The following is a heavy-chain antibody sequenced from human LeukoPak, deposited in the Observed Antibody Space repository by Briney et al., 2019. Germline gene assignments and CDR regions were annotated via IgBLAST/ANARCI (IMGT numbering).Heavy chain of an antibody. D-gene: IGHD2-2*01. CDR3: ARVVPAGSYYYGMDV. Sequence: VASVKVSCKASGGTFSSYAISWVRQAPGQGLEWMGGIIPIFGTANYAQKFQGRVTITADESTSTVYMELSSLRSEDTAVYYCARVVPAGSYYYGMDVWGQGTTVTVSS. CDR1: GGTFSSYA. CDR2: IIPIFGTA. V-gene: IGHV1-69*13. J-gene: IGHJ6*02.